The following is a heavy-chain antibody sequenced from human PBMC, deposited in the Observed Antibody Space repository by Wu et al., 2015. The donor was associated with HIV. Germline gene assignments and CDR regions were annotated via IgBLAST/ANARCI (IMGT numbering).Heavy chain of an antibody. CDR3: ATIQRLVKDLDS. CDR1: GGTFSSYA. V-gene: IGHV1-18*01. D-gene: IGHD6-25*01. J-gene: IGHJ4*02. Sequence: QVQLVQSGAEVKKPGSSVKVSCKASGGTFSSYAISWVRQAPGQGLEWMGWISAYNGNTKYAQKLQGRVTMTTDTATSTAYMELRSLRSDDTAIYYCATIQRLVKDLDSWGQGTPVTVSS. CDR2: ISAYNGNT.